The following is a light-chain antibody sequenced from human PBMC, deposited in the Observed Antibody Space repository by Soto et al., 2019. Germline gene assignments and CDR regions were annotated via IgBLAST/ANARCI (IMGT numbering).Light chain of an antibody. CDR3: QQRSGWPL. V-gene: IGKV3-11*01. CDR2: DTS. CDR1: QSVSNY. Sequence: EIVLTQSPATLSLSPGERATLSCRASQSVSNYLAWYQQKPGQAPRLLIYDTSKRATGIPARFSGSGSGTAFILTTSTLEPEDFAFYYCQQRSGWPLFGGGTKVEIK. J-gene: IGKJ4*01.